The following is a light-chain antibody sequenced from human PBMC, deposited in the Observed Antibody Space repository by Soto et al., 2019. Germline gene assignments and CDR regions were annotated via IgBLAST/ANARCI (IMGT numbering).Light chain of an antibody. CDR3: XXXXXWPRT. CDR2: GAS. J-gene: IGKJ1*01. Sequence: EIVMTQSPATLSVSPGERATLSCRASQSVSSYLAWYQQKPGQAPRLLIYGASTRATGVPARFSGSGSGTEFTLTISSLQSEXXXXXXXXXXXXWPRTFGQGTKVEI. V-gene: IGKV3-15*01. CDR1: QSVSSY.